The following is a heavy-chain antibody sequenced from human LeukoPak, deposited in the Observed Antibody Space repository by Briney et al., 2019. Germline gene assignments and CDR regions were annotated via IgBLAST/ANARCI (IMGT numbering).Heavy chain of an antibody. CDR3: ARNVLRYFDWLPRQDY. CDR2: ISAYNGNT. CDR1: GYTFTSYG. J-gene: IGHJ4*02. V-gene: IGHV1-18*01. Sequence: ASVKVSCKASGYTFTSYGISWVRQAPGQGLEWMGWISAYNGNTNYAQKLYGRVTMTTDTSTSTGYMELRSLRSHATAVYYCARNVLRYFDWLPRQDYGGQGTLVTVSS. D-gene: IGHD3-9*01.